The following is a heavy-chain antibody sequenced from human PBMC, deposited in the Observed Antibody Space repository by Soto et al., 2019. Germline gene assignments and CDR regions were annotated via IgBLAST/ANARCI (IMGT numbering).Heavy chain of an antibody. J-gene: IGHJ4*02. CDR1: GGTFSSYA. D-gene: IGHD6-19*01. Sequence: SVKVSCKASGGTFSSYAISWVRQAPGQGLEWMGGIIPIFGTANYAQKFQGRVTITADESTSTAYMELSSLRSEDTAVYYCAQDKSIAVAGYFDYWGQGTLVTVSS. CDR2: IIPIFGTA. V-gene: IGHV1-69*13. CDR3: AQDKSIAVAGYFDY.